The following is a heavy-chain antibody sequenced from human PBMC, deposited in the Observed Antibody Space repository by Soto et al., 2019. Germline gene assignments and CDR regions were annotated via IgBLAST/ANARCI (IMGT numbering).Heavy chain of an antibody. Sequence: GASVKVSCKTSGYIFTACGLAWLRQAPGQRPEWMGWVSTNDDRTNYAQKFQGRVTMTTDRSTTTTSMELRSLRPDDTAVYYCARELNTESSAYCSFAFWGQGTLVTVSS. CDR2: VSTNDDRT. CDR3: ARELNTESSAYCSFAF. V-gene: IGHV1-18*01. J-gene: IGHJ4*02. D-gene: IGHD3-22*01. CDR1: GYIFTACG.